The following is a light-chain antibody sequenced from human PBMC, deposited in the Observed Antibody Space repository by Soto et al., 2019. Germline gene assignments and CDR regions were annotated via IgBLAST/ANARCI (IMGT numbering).Light chain of an antibody. V-gene: IGKV1-39*01. Sequence: DIQMTQSPSSLYASVRDRVTITCRASQSISSYLNWYQQKPGKAPKLLIYAASSLQSRVPSRFSGSGSGTDFTLTISSLQPEEFATYYCQQSYSTPWTFGQGTKVEIK. J-gene: IGKJ1*01. CDR3: QQSYSTPWT. CDR1: QSISSY. CDR2: AAS.